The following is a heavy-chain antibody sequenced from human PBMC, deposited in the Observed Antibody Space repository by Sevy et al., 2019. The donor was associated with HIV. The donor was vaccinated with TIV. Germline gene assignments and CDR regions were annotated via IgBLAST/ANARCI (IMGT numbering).Heavy chain of an antibody. CDR3: TRPMTTVNGDYFDY. J-gene: IGHJ4*02. Sequence: GGSLRLSYAASGFTFSGSTMHWVRQASGKGLEWVGRIRRKANIYATAYAASVKGRFTISRDDSKNTAYLQMNSLKTEDTAVYYCTRPMTTVNGDYFDYWGQGTLVTVSS. D-gene: IGHD4-17*01. V-gene: IGHV3-73*01. CDR2: IRRKANIYAT. CDR1: GFTFSGST.